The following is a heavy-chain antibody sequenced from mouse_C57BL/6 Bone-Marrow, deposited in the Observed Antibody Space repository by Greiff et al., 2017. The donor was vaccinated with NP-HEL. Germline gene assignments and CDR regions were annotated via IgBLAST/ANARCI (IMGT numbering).Heavy chain of an antibody. V-gene: IGHV6-6*01. CDR1: GFTFSDAW. J-gene: IGHJ1*03. CDR3: TRLFGSGDWYFDV. D-gene: IGHD1-1*01. Sequence: DVQLQESGGGLVQPGGSMKLSCAASGFTFSDAWMDWVRQSPEKGLEWVAEIRNKANNHATYYAESVKGRFTISRDDSKSSVYLQMNSLRAEDTGIYYCTRLFGSGDWYFDVWGTGTTVTVSS. CDR2: IRNKANNHAT.